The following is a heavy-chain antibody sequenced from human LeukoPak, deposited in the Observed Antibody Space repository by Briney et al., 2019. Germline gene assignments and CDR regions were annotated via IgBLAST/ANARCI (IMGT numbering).Heavy chain of an antibody. Sequence: GGSLRLSCAASGFTFSSYEMNWVRQAPGEGLEWVSTITGSGGYTYYADSVKGRFTISRDNSKNTLFLRMNSLRAEDTAVYFCAKQSLYDSSGHFHYWGQGTLVTVSS. V-gene: IGHV3-23*01. CDR2: ITGSGGYT. CDR3: AKQSLYDSSGHFHY. J-gene: IGHJ4*02. D-gene: IGHD3-22*01. CDR1: GFTFSSYE.